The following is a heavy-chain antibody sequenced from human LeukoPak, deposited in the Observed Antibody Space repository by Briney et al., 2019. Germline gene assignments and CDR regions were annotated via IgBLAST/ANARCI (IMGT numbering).Heavy chain of an antibody. CDR3: AKVSHYGSGSLYYNDLDV. CDR1: GFTFSSYA. Sequence: PGGSLRLSCAASGFTFSSYAMSWVRQAPGKGLQWVSGISGGGGSTYYADSVKGRFTFSRDNSKNTLYLQMNSLRAEDTAVYYCAKVSHYGSGSLYYNDLDVWGQGTTVTVSS. V-gene: IGHV3-23*01. D-gene: IGHD3-10*01. CDR2: ISGGGGST. J-gene: IGHJ6*02.